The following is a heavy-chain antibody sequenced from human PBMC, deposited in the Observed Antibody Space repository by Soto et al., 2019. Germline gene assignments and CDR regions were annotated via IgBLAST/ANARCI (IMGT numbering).Heavy chain of an antibody. CDR3: AAAPRSSSDIVAMPAVMYEEWSDH. CDR2: IHAGDGKT. D-gene: IGHD2-15*01. CDR1: GYSFMNYA. Sequence: QVQLVQSGAEVKKPGASVKISCKSSGYSFMNYAMHWVRQAPGQGLEWMGWIHAGDGKTKYAQKLQGRVTITRDTYARITYTERSSLGFEVTAVSSCAAAPRSSSDIVAMPAVMYEEWSDHWGPGTLVTVSS. V-gene: IGHV1-3*01. J-gene: IGHJ5*02.